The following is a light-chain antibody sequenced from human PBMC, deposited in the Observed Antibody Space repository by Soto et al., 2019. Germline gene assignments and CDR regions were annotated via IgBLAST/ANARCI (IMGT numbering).Light chain of an antibody. CDR2: AAS. CDR3: QQSYSTPRT. Sequence: DIQMTQSPSSLSASVGDRVTITCRASQSISSYLNWYQQKPGKAPKLLIYAASSLQSGLPSRFSGSGSGTDFTLTISSLQPEDFAPYYCQQSYSTPRTFGQGTKLEIK. J-gene: IGKJ2*01. V-gene: IGKV1-39*01. CDR1: QSISSY.